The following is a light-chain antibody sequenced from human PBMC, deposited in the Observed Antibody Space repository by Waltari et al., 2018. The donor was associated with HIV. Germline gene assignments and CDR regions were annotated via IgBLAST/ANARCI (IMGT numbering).Light chain of an antibody. CDR1: NLGSKK. Sequence: SFVPTQPPSVSVAPGQTARITCGANNLGSKKVHWYQQKSGQAPVLGVYDDVGRPSGSPERFSGSNYGNTAILTISRVEAGDEADYYCQVWDSSSDHLFGGGTKLTVL. V-gene: IGLV3-21*02. CDR3: QVWDSSSDHL. CDR2: DDV. J-gene: IGLJ2*01.